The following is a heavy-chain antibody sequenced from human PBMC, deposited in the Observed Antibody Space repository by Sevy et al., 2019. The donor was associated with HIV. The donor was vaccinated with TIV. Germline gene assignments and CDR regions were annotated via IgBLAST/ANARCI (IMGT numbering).Heavy chain of an antibody. CDR1: GFTVSSNY. J-gene: IGHJ6*02. Sequence: GGSLRLSCAASGFTVSSNYMSWVRQAPGKGLEWVSAIYSGGSTYYADSVKGRFTISRDNSKNTLYLQMNSLRAEDTAVHYCATSGSYYYYYGMDVWGQGTTVTVSS. V-gene: IGHV3-53*01. CDR3: ATSGSYYYYYGMDV. CDR2: IYSGGST. D-gene: IGHD1-26*01.